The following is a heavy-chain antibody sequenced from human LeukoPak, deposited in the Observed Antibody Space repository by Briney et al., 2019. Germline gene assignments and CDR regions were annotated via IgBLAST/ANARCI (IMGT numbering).Heavy chain of an antibody. D-gene: IGHD3-3*01. Sequence: SETLSLTCTVSGGSISSGDYYWSWIRQPPGKGLEWIGYIYYSGSTYYNPSLKSRVTISVDTSKNQFSLKLSSVTAADTAVYYCARARGYYDFWSGPLDYWGQGTLVTVSS. J-gene: IGHJ4*02. CDR1: GGSISSGDYY. CDR2: IYYSGST. CDR3: ARARGYYDFWSGPLDY. V-gene: IGHV4-30-4*02.